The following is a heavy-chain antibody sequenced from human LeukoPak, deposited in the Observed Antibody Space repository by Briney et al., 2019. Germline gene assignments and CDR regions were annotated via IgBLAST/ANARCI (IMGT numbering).Heavy chain of an antibody. CDR1: GGSISSNTYY. CDR2: IHYSGST. D-gene: IGHD5/OR15-5a*01. J-gene: IGHJ5*02. CDR3: AASDTVSTYNWFDP. V-gene: IGHV4-39*01. Sequence: SETLSLTCTVSGGSISSNTYYWGWLRRPPGKGLEWIVNIHYSGSTYYNPSLKSRFTISVDTSKNQFSLNLSSLTAADTAVYYCAASDTVSTYNWFDPWGQGTLVTVSS.